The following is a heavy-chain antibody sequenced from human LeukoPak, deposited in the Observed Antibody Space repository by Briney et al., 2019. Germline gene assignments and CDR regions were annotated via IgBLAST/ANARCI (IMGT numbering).Heavy chain of an antibody. CDR3: AKNGDYSGWRLTFES. CDR2: ISGWGRDT. Sequence: PGGSLRLSCAASGFTFSTFAMSWVRQAPGKGLEWVSGISGWGRDTFYTDSVKGRFIISRDNSKNTLYLQMNSLRAEDTAVYYCAKNGDYSGWRLTFESWSQGTPVTVSS. D-gene: IGHD6-19*01. V-gene: IGHV3-23*01. CDR1: GFTFSTFA. J-gene: IGHJ4*02.